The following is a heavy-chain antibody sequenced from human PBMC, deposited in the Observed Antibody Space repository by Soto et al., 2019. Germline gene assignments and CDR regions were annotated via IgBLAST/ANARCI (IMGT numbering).Heavy chain of an antibody. Sequence: QVQLQESGPGLVKPSGTLSLTCAVSGGSISSSNWWSWVRQPPGKGLEWIGEIYHSGSTNYNPSLKSRVTISVDNSKNQCSLKLSSVTAADTAVYYCARDGSMGGSYYLHGMDVWGQGTTVTVSS. V-gene: IGHV4-4*02. J-gene: IGHJ6*02. D-gene: IGHD1-26*01. CDR2: IYHSGST. CDR3: ARDGSMGGSYYLHGMDV. CDR1: GGSISSSNW.